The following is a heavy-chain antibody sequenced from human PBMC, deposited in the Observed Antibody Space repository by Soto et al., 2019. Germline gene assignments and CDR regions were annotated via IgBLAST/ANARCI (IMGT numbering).Heavy chain of an antibody. CDR3: ARLVYDTRLNYMYFDF. D-gene: IGHD3-10*01. CDR1: GVSISSGNW. Sequence: SETLSLTCAVSGVSISSGNWWAWVRQTPQRGLEYIGEIFHDGTANYYPSFERRVAISVDTSKNQFSLKLTSVTAADTAIYFCARLVYDTRLNYMYFDFWGQGALVIVSS. V-gene: IGHV4-4*02. J-gene: IGHJ4*02. CDR2: IFHDGTA.